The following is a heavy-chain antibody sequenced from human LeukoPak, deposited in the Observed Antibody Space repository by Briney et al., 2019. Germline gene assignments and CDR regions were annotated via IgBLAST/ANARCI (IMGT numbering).Heavy chain of an antibody. CDR1: GYSISLHYY. D-gene: IGHD5-12*01. CDR3: ARGETIVADRREGDGFDI. J-gene: IGHJ3*02. CDR2: VYQSGTT. V-gene: IGHV4-38-2*01. Sequence: KTSDTLSLTCGVSGYSISLHYYWVWIRQPPGKGLEWICNVYQSGTTYSNPSLKSRVTMSVDTSKNQFSLKVNSVTAADTAVYYCARGETIVADRREGDGFDIWGQGTLVTVSS.